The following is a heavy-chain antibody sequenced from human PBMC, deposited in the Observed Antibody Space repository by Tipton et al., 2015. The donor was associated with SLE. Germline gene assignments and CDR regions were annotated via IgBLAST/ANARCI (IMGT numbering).Heavy chain of an antibody. CDR2: IHHSGST. D-gene: IGHD1-7*01. CDR3: ARDRGNSAYYYYYMDV. CDR1: GVSISGYF. J-gene: IGHJ6*03. V-gene: IGHV4-59*12. Sequence: TLSLTCTVSGVSISGYFWSWIRQPPGKGLEWIGYIHHSGSTNYNPSLQSRVTISRDPSKNQFSLKLSSVTAADTAVYYCARDRGNSAYYYYYMDVWGKGTTVTVSS.